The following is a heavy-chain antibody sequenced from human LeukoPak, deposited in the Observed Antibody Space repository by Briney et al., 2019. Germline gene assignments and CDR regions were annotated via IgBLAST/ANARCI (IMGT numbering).Heavy chain of an antibody. V-gene: IGHV4-30-2*01. CDR3: SRESGAFCPFGY. J-gene: IGHJ4*02. CDR1: GGSISSGGYS. Sequence: SETLSLTCAVSGGSISSGGYSWSWIRQPPGKGLEWIGYIYHSGSTYYNPSLKSRVTISVDRSKNQFSLKLSSVTAADTAVYYCSRESGAFCPFGYWGQGTLVTVSS. D-gene: IGHD1-26*01. CDR2: IYHSGST.